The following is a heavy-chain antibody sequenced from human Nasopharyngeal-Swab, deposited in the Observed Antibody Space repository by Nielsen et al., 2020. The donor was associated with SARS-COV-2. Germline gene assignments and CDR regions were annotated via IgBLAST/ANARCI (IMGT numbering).Heavy chain of an antibody. J-gene: IGHJ6*02. Sequence: GESLKISCAASGFTFSDSGMSWVRHPPGKGLEWVSSISGSGVNTYYADSVKGRFTISRDNAKNSLYLQMNSLRAEDTAVYYCARDGLDYDFWSAYFMDVWGQGTTVTVSS. CDR1: GFTFSDSG. V-gene: IGHV3-21*01. CDR3: ARDGLDYDFWSAYFMDV. D-gene: IGHD3-3*01. CDR2: ISGSGVNT.